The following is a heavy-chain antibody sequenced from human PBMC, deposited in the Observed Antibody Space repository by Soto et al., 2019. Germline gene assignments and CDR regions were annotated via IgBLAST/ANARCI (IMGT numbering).Heavy chain of an antibody. CDR3: TREGKLEPIPFDF. D-gene: IGHD1-1*01. J-gene: IGHJ4*02. CDR2: ISYIETNK. Sequence: GGSLRLSCAASGFSFRSYTMHWVRQAPGKGLEWVAHISYIETNKYYADSVKGRFTISRDNSKNTLYLQMNTLGADDTALYYWTREGKLEPIPFDFWRQGTLATRLL. V-gene: IGHV3-30-3*01. CDR1: GFSFRSYT.